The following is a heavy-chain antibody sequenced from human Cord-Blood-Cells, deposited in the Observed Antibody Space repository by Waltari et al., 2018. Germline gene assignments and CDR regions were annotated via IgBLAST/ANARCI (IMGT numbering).Heavy chain of an antibody. CDR3: ATESRTELPDAFDI. V-gene: IGHV1-24*01. CDR1: GYTLPELS. J-gene: IGHJ3*02. CDR2: FEPEDGET. Sequence: QVQLVQSGAEVKKPGASVKVSCKVSGYTLPELSMHWVRQAPGKGREWMGGFEPEDGETIYAQKFQGRVTMTEDTSTDTAYMERSSLRSEDTAVYYCATESRTELPDAFDIWGQGTMVTVSS. D-gene: IGHD1-7*01.